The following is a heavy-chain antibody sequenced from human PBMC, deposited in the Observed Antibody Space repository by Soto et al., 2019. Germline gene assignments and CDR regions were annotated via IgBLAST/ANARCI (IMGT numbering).Heavy chain of an antibody. J-gene: IGHJ3*02. Sequence: HPGGSLRLSGAASGFPFSSYGMHWVGQAPGKGLEWVAVIWYDGSNKYYADSVKGRFTISRDNSKNTLYLQMNSLRAEDTAVYYCARGVATIPQVPRDDAFDIWGQGTMVTVSS. D-gene: IGHD5-12*01. CDR3: ARGVATIPQVPRDDAFDI. V-gene: IGHV3-33*01. CDR1: GFPFSSYG. CDR2: IWYDGSNK.